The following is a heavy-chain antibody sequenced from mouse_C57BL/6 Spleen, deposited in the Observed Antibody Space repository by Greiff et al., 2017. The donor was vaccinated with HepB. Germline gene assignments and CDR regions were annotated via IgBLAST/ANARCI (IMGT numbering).Heavy chain of an antibody. CDR3: AREDLDGSSYFDY. V-gene: IGHV1-69*01. CDR2: IDPSDSYT. Sequence: QVQLQQPGAELVMPGASVKLSCKASGYTFTSYWMHWVKQRPGQGLEWIGEIDPSDSYTNYNQKFKGKSTLTVDKSSSTAYMQLSSLTSEDSAVYYCAREDLDGSSYFDYWGQGTTLTVSS. D-gene: IGHD1-1*01. J-gene: IGHJ2*01. CDR1: GYTFTSYW.